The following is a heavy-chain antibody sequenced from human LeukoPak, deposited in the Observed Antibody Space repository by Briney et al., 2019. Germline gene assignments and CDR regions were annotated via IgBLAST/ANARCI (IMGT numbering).Heavy chain of an antibody. CDR3: AREGAEEDYLDSTGSHSGI. J-gene: IGHJ3*02. CDR1: GFAFSRYT. Sequence: AWGYLRLSGTASGFAFSRYTRNWVRQAQGKGLEWGFSISSTSIYVYYADSGRGSFTVSRDKTKDSLFVQRGSMRADDTSLWSNAREGAEEDYLDSTGSHSGIWGQGTMVTVSS. CDR2: ISSTSIYV. D-gene: IGHD3-22*01. V-gene: IGHV3-21*01.